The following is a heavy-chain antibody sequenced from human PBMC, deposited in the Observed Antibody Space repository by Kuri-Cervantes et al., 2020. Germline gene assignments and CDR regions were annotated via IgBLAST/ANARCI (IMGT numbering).Heavy chain of an antibody. CDR2: ISGSGGNT. J-gene: IGHJ6*03. CDR3: AKDHQSSTNNYDYMDV. Sequence: GESLKISCAASGFTFDSYAMNWVRQAPGKGLEWVSVISGSGGNTYYAESVKGRFTISRDNSKNTLYVQMNSLRAEDTAIYYCAKDHQSSTNNYDYMDVWGKGTTVTVSS. V-gene: IGHV3-23*01. D-gene: IGHD5-24*01. CDR1: GFTFDSYA.